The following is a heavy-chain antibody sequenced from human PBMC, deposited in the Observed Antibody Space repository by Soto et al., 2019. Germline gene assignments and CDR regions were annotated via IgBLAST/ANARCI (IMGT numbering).Heavy chain of an antibody. Sequence: QVQLQKWGAGLLKPWEPLSLTCAVYGGSFSGYQWSWIRQPPGKGLGWIGEINDSGNINFNPSLKSRVTILLDTPKKQISLKLSSVTAADSAVYYCARGLILWFGELSRRGGYYYYMDVWGKGTTVTVSS. V-gene: IGHV4-34*01. CDR3: ARGLILWFGELSRRGGYYYYMDV. J-gene: IGHJ6*03. CDR1: GGSFSGYQ. D-gene: IGHD3-10*01. CDR2: INDSGNI.